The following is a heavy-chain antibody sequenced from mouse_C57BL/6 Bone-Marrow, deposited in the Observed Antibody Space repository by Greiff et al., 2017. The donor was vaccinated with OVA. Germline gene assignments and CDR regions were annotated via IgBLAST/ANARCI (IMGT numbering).Heavy chain of an antibody. Sequence: QVQLKQPGAELVKPGASVKLSCKASGYTFTSYWMHWVKQRPGQGLEWIGMIHPNSGSTNYKEKFKSKATLTVDKTSSTAYMQLSSLTSEDSAVYYCAREVYDMDYWGQGTTLTVSS. J-gene: IGHJ2*01. D-gene: IGHD2-12*01. CDR2: IHPNSGST. V-gene: IGHV1-64*01. CDR3: AREVYDMDY. CDR1: GYTFTSYW.